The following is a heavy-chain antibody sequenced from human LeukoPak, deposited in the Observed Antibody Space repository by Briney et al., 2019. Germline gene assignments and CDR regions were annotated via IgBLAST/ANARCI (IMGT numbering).Heavy chain of an antibody. CDR1: GFAVSRNY. D-gene: IGHD2-15*01. Sequence: GGSLRLSCAASGFAVSRNYMNWVRQAPGKGLEWVSVIYSGGSTYYADSVKGRFTISRDNSKNTLYLQMNSLRAEDTAVYYCTRQDCSGGSCSYVDYRGQGTLVTVSS. J-gene: IGHJ4*02. CDR2: IYSGGST. CDR3: TRQDCSGGSCSYVDY. V-gene: IGHV3-53*01.